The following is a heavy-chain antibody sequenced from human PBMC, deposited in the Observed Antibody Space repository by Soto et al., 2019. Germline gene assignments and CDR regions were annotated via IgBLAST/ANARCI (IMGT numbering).Heavy chain of an antibody. CDR3: AAGFPPDY. CDR2: INGDGSEE. V-gene: IGHV3-7*01. D-gene: IGHD3-10*01. CDR1: GFTFSTSW. Sequence: EVQLVESGGVLVQPGGSLRVSCAASGFTFSTSWMNWVRQAPGKGLEWVANINGDGSEEYYVDSVRGRFTISRDNVKNSRFLQRNSLRAEDTAVYYCAAGFPPDYWGQGTLVTVSS. J-gene: IGHJ4*02.